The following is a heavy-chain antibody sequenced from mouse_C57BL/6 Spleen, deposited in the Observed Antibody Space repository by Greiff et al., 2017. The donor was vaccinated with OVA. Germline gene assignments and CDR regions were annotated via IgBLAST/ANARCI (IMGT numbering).Heavy chain of an antibody. Sequence: EVKLEESGPGLVKPSQSLSLTCSVTGYSITSGYYWNWIRQFPGNKLEWMGYISYDGSNNYNPSLKNRISITRDTSKNQFFLKLNSVTTEDTATYYCARDTSYDYDEGYAMDYWGQGTSVTVSS. V-gene: IGHV3-6*01. CDR3: ARDTSYDYDEGYAMDY. CDR2: ISYDGSN. CDR1: GYSITSGYY. J-gene: IGHJ4*01. D-gene: IGHD2-4*01.